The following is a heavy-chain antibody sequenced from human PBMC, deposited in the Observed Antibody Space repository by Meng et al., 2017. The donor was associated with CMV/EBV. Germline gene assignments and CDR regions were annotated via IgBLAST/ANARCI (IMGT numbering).Heavy chain of an antibody. Sequence: SVKVSCKASGGTFSSYAISWVRQAPGQGLEWMGGIIPIFGTANYAQKFQGRVTIPTDESTSTAYMELSSLRSEDTAVYYCARDTRDWGSSWLTWGQGTLVTVSS. V-gene: IGHV1-69*05. D-gene: IGHD6-13*01. CDR1: GGTFSSYA. J-gene: IGHJ4*02. CDR3: ARDTRDWGSSWLT. CDR2: IIPIFGTA.